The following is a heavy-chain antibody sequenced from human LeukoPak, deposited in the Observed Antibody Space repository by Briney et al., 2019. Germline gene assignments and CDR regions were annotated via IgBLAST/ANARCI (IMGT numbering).Heavy chain of an antibody. Sequence: GGSLRLSCAASGFTFSSYAMHWVRQAPGKGLEWVAVISYDGSNKYYADSVKGRFTISRDNSKNTLYLQMNSLRAEDTAVYYCARDGIGGYSGYDPFDYWGQGTLVTVSS. V-gene: IGHV3-30*04. J-gene: IGHJ4*02. CDR3: ARDGIGGYSGYDPFDY. CDR2: ISYDGSNK. CDR1: GFTFSSYA. D-gene: IGHD5-12*01.